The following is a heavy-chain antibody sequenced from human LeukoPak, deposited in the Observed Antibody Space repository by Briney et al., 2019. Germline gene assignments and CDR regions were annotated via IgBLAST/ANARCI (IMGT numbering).Heavy chain of an antibody. CDR1: GFTVSNNY. CDR2: IYSGCST. D-gene: IGHD6-13*01. CDR3: ARAYSSSWYYWFDP. J-gene: IGHJ5*02. V-gene: IGHV3-66*01. Sequence: AGGSLRLSCAASGFTVSNNYMSWVRQAPGKGLEWVSVIYSGCSTYYADSVKGRFTISRDNSKNTLYLQMNSLRAEDTAVYYCARAYSSSWYYWFDPWGQGTLVTVSS.